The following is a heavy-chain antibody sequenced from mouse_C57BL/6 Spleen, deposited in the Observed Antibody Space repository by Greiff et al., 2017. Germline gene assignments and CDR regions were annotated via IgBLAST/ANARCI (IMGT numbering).Heavy chain of an antibody. D-gene: IGHD1-1*01. V-gene: IGHV1-26*01. Sequence: EVQLQQSGPELVKPGASVKISCKASGYTFTDYYMNWVKQSHGKSLEWIGDINPNNGGTSYNQKFKGKATLTVDKSSSTAYMELRSLTSEDSAVYYCARSGGSSSLYYFDYWGTGTTVTVSS. J-gene: IGHJ1*03. CDR1: GYTFTDYY. CDR2: INPNNGGT. CDR3: ARSGGSSSLYYFDY.